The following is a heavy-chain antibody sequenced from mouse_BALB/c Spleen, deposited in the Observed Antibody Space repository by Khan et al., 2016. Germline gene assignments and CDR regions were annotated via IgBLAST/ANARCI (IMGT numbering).Heavy chain of an antibody. Sequence: VQLQESGPGLVAPSPSLSITCTVSGFSLTSYGVHWVPQPPGKALEWLGVIWAGGSTNYNSALISRLTISKDDFKSKGVLKMNRRQADDTAMKYCDRREDIWGQGTTLTVSS. J-gene: IGHJ2*01. CDR2: IWAGGST. CDR1: GFSLTSYG. D-gene: IGHD1-3*01. V-gene: IGHV2-9*02. CDR3: DRREDI.